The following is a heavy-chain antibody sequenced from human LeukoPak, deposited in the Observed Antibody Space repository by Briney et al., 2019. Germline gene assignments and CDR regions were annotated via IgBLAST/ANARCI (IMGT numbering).Heavy chain of an antibody. J-gene: IGHJ4*02. CDR1: GYTFTSYG. D-gene: IGHD3-16*02. V-gene: IGHV1-18*01. Sequence: ASVKVSCKASGYTFTSYGISWVRQAPGQGLEWMGWISAYNGNTNYAQKLQGRVTMTTDTSTNTAYMELRSLRSDDTVVYYCAREESDDYVWGSYRYNQGPFDYWGQGTLVTVSS. CDR2: ISAYNGNT. CDR3: AREESDDYVWGSYRYNQGPFDY.